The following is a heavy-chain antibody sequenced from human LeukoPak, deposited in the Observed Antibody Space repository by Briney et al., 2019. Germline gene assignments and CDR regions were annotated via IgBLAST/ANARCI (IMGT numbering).Heavy chain of an antibody. V-gene: IGHV3-23*01. J-gene: IGHJ4*02. CDR2: ISRSAGST. Sequence: GGSLRLSCAASGFTFSTYAMSWVRQAPGKGLECVSGISRSAGSTYYADSVKGRFTISRDNSKNTLSLQMDSLRAEDTAVYYCARDPYDYDSSGLLTPYYFDYWGQGTLVTVSS. CDR1: GFTFSTYA. CDR3: ARDPYDYDSSGLLTPYYFDY. D-gene: IGHD3-22*01.